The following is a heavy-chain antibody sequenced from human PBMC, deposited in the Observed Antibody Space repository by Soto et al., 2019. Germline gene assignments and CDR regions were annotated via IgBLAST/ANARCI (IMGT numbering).Heavy chain of an antibody. J-gene: IGHJ4*02. CDR3: ARDSSGYTRPLYYFDY. Sequence: EVQLVESGGGLVQPGGSLRLSCAAYGYTFRSYEMNWVRQAPGKGLEWVSYISSSGSTIYYADSVKGRFTISRDNAKNSLYLQMNSLRAEDTAVYYCARDSSGYTRPLYYFDYWGQGTLVTASS. CDR2: ISSSGSTI. D-gene: IGHD3-22*01. V-gene: IGHV3-48*03. CDR1: GYTFRSYE.